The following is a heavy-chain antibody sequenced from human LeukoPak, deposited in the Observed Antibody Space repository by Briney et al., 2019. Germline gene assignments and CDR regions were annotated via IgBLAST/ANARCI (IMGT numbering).Heavy chain of an antibody. CDR2: ISGGGGST. CDR1: GFTFSSYA. D-gene: IGHD2-21*02. Sequence: GGSLRLSCAASGFTFSSYAMSWVRQAPGKGLEWVSAISGGGGSTYYADSVKGRFTISRDNAKNSLYLQMNSLRAEDTAVYYCARGSVTHDYWGQGTLVTVSS. J-gene: IGHJ4*02. CDR3: ARGSVTHDY. V-gene: IGHV3-23*01.